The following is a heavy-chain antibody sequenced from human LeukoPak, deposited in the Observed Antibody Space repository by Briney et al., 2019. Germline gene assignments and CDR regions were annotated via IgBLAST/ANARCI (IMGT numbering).Heavy chain of an antibody. CDR2: INPSGGST. CDR1: GYTFTSYY. D-gene: IGHD3-10*01. CDR3: ASLYYYGSGSYYRTNYYYYYYMDV. V-gene: IGHV1-46*01. Sequence: ASVKVSCKASGYTFTSYYMHWVRQAPGQGLEWMGIINPSGGSTSYAQKFQGRVTMTRDMSTSTVYVELSSLRSEDTAVYYCASLYYYGSGSYYRTNYYYYYYMDVWGKGTTVTVSS. J-gene: IGHJ6*03.